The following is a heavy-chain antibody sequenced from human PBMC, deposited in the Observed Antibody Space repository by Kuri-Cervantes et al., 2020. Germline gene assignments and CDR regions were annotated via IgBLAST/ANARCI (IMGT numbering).Heavy chain of an antibody. CDR1: GYTFTGYY. V-gene: IGHV1-2*04. CDR3: ASAISSGWYSPRSGIH. J-gene: IGHJ4*02. CDR2: INPNSGGT. Sequence: ASVKVSCKASGYTFTGYYMHWVRQAPGQGLEWMGWINPNSGGTNYAQKFQGWVTMTRDTSISTAYMELSRLRSDDTAVYYCASAISSGWYSPRSGIHWGQGTLVTVSS. D-gene: IGHD6-19*01.